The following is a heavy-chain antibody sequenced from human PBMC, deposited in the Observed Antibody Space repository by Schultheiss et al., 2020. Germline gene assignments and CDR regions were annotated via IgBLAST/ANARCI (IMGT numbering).Heavy chain of an antibody. CDR2: ISGSGGST. V-gene: IGHV3-23*01. J-gene: IGHJ6*02. CDR1: GFTFSSYG. D-gene: IGHD3-3*01. Sequence: GGSLRLSCAASGFTFSSYGMHWVRQAPGKGLEWVSAISGSGGSTYYADSVKGRFTISRDNSKNTLYLQMNSLRAEDTAVYYCTTDWIFYGMDVWGQGTTVTVSS. CDR3: TTDWIFYGMDV.